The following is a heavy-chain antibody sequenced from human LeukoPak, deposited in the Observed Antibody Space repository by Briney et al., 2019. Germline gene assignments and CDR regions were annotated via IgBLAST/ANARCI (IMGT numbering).Heavy chain of an antibody. CDR2: ISSSSSYI. D-gene: IGHD3-9*01. Sequence: GGSLRLSCAASGFTFSSYSMNWVRQAPGKGLEWVSSISSSSSYIYYADSVKGRFTISRDNAKNSLYLQMNSLRAEDTAVYYCARETYYDILTGYYIFDYWGQGTLVTVSS. CDR1: GFTFSSYS. CDR3: ARETYYDILTGYYIFDY. V-gene: IGHV3-21*01. J-gene: IGHJ4*02.